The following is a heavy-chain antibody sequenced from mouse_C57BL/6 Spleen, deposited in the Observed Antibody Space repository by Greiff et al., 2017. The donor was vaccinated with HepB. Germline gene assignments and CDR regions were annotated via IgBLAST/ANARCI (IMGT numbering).Heavy chain of an antibody. D-gene: IGHD3-3*01. Sequence: QVQLKQSGPELVKPGASVKISCKASGYAFSSSWMNWVKQRPGKGLEWIGRIYPGDGDTNYNGKFKGKATLTADKSSSTAYMQLSSLTSEDSAVYCCAMGGDGGYWYFDVWGTGTTVTVSS. V-gene: IGHV1-82*01. J-gene: IGHJ1*03. CDR3: AMGGDGGYWYFDV. CDR2: IYPGDGDT. CDR1: GYAFSSSW.